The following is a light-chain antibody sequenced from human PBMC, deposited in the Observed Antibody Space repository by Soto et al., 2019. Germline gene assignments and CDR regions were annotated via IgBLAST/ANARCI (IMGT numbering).Light chain of an antibody. V-gene: IGLV2-14*01. J-gene: IGLJ1*01. Sequence: QSALTQPASVSGSPGEWITISCTGTSSDVGGYNFVSWYQQHPDKAPKLMIYDVTNRPSGVSNRFSGSKSGNTASLTISGLQAEDEADYYCSSYTIISTYVFGTGNKVTVL. CDR3: SSYTIISTYV. CDR2: DVT. CDR1: SSDVGGYNF.